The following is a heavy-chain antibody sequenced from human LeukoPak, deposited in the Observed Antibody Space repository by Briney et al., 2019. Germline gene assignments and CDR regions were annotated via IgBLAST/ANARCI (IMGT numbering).Heavy chain of an antibody. Sequence: GGSLRLSCAASGFTFSGYAMHWVRQAPGKGLEWVAVISYDGSKKYYADSVSRRFTMFRDNAKNTLYLQMDSLRAEDTAVYYCARARSCYDSSGYWGREEDYYYYYGMDVWGQGTTVTVSS. CDR3: ARARSCYDSSGYWGREEDYYYYYGMDV. J-gene: IGHJ6*02. D-gene: IGHD3-22*01. CDR2: ISYDGSKK. V-gene: IGHV3-30-3*01. CDR1: GFTFSGYA.